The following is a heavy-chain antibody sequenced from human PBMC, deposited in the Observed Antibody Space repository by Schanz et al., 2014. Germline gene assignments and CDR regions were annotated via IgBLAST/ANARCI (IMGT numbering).Heavy chain of an antibody. Sequence: QVQLVESWGGVVRPGGALRLSCAGSGFTFSNYAIHWVRQAPGKGLEWVANIGYDGSEKYYVDSVKGRFTIARDNSKDTLYLQMSGLTPEDTAVYYCARGPIPIQGVPMDFWGQGTLVTVSS. D-gene: IGHD3-10*01. CDR2: IGYDGSEK. CDR3: ARGPIPIQGVPMDF. J-gene: IGHJ4*02. V-gene: IGHV3-33*08. CDR1: GFTFSNYA.